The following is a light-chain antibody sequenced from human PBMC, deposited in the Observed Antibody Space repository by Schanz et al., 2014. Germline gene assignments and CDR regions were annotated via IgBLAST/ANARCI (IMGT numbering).Light chain of an antibody. CDR2: GAS. CDR3: QQYNGWPPYT. CDR1: QSISGYD. Sequence: ENVLTQSPGTLSLSPGERATLSCKASQSISGYDLAWYQQKPGQAPRLLIYGASSRATGIPDRFSGGGSGTEFTLTISSLQSEDFAVYYCQQYNGWPPYTFGQGTKLEIK. V-gene: IGKV3-20*01. J-gene: IGKJ2*01.